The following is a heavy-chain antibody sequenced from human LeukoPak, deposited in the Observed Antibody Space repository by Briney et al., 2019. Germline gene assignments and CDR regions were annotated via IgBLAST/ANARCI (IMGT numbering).Heavy chain of an antibody. CDR2: INEDETQK. J-gene: IGHJ4*02. D-gene: IGHD2-2*01. CDR3: ARGTAALDY. CDR1: GFTFSRSW. V-gene: IGHV3-7*01. Sequence: GGSLTLSCAASGFTFSRSWMTWVRQAPGKGLEWVANINEDETQKYYVDSVKGRFSISRDNAKTSAYLQMNSLRAEDTAVYYCARGTAALDYWGQGTLVTVSS.